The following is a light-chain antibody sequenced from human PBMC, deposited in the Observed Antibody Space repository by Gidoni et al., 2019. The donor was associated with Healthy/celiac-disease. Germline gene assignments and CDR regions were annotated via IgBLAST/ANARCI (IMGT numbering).Light chain of an antibody. CDR3: QQYYSTPFT. J-gene: IGKJ3*01. CDR2: WAS. V-gene: IGKV4-1*01. Sequence: DIVMTQSPDSLAVSLGERATINCKSSQSVLYSSNNKNYFAWYQQKPGQPPKLLIYWASTRESGVPDRFSGSGSGTDFTLTISSLQADDVAVYYCQQYYSTPFTFGPGTKVDIK. CDR1: QSVLYSSNNKNY.